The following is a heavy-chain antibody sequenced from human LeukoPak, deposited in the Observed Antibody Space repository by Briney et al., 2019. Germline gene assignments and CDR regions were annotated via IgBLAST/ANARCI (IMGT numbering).Heavy chain of an antibody. D-gene: IGHD6-6*01. CDR2: IEHRGNT. J-gene: IGHJ4*02. V-gene: IGHV4-34*01. CDR3: ARGRGVAARRGFDS. Sequence: SETLSLTCVVNGESFSNHYWTWIRQSPGKGLEWIGEIEHRGNTNYNPSLKSRVTISVDTSKNEFSLKLKSMTAADTAVFYCARGRGVAARRGFDSWGQGTLVTVSS. CDR1: GESFSNHY.